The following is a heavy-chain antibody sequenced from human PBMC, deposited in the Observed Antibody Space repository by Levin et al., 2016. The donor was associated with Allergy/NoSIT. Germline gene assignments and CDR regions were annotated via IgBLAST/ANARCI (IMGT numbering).Heavy chain of an antibody. Sequence: GESLKISCEASGFSFGGYAMAWVRQAPGRGLEWVSTVSGSGATPFYADSVKGRFTISRDNSRNTVFVQMNSLRAEDTAIYYCAKASRGYTSSHYDGWGQGTLVTVSS. J-gene: IGHJ4*02. D-gene: IGHD6-13*01. V-gene: IGHV3-23*01. CDR2: VSGSGATP. CDR1: GFSFGGYA. CDR3: AKASRGYTSSHYDG.